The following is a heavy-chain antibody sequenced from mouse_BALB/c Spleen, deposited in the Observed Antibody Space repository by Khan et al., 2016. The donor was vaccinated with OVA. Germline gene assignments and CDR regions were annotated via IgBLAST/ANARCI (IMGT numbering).Heavy chain of an antibody. CDR2: ISTGGTYT. D-gene: IGHD2-4*01. CDR1: GFTFSTYG. Sequence: EVELVESGGDLVKPGGSLKLSCAASGFTFSTYGMSWVRQTPEKRLEWVATISTGGTYTYYPDSVKGRFTISRDNAKNTLYLQLSSLQSADTALFYCTILAYYDISGGFAYWGQGTLVTVSA. CDR3: TILAYYDISGGFAY. J-gene: IGHJ3*01. V-gene: IGHV5-6*01.